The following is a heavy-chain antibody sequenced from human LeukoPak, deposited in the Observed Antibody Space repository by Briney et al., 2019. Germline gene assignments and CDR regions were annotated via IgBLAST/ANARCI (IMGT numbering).Heavy chain of an antibody. CDR2: IYYSGST. V-gene: IGHV4-59*01. CDR1: GGSFSTYY. D-gene: IGHD3-22*01. Sequence: SETLSLTCTVTGGSFSTYYWSWIRQPPGKGLEWIGYIYYSGSTNYNPSLKSRVTMSVDTSKNQFSLKLSSVTAADTAVYYCARDKDYFDSGGAFDIWGQGTMVTVSS. J-gene: IGHJ3*02. CDR3: ARDKDYFDSGGAFDI.